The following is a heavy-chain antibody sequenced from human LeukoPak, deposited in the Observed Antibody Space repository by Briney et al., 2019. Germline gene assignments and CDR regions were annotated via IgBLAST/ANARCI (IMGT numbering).Heavy chain of an antibody. CDR1: GGSFTGYS. Sequence: PETLSLTCAVSGGSFTGYSWSWIRQPPRKGLEWIGEINHRVSSNYNPSLKSRVTISVDTPKNPFSPKLSALTPPATAVYYSARGEDGDYYFQHWGQGTLVTVSS. D-gene: IGHD4-17*01. V-gene: IGHV4-34*01. CDR3: ARGEDGDYYFQH. CDR2: INHRVSS. J-gene: IGHJ1*01.